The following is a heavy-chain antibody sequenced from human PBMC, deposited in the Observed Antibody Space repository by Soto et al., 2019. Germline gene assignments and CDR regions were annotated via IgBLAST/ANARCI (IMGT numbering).Heavy chain of an antibody. D-gene: IGHD5-12*01. CDR2: ISGSGGST. Sequence: GGSLRLSCAASGFTFSSYAMSWVRQAPGKGLEWVSAISGSGGSTYYADSVKGRFTISRDNSKNTLYLQMNSLRAEDTAVYYCAKRSVYSGYDWITFDYWGQGTLVTVSS. CDR1: GFTFSSYA. CDR3: AKRSVYSGYDWITFDY. J-gene: IGHJ4*02. V-gene: IGHV3-23*01.